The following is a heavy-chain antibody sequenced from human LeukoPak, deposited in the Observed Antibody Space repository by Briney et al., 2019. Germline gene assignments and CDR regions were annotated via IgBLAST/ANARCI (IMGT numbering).Heavy chain of an antibody. CDR1: GFTFGDYA. V-gene: IGHV3-30*02. CDR2: IRYDGSNK. J-gene: IGHJ6*03. Sequence: SGGSLRLSCTASGFTFGDYAMSWVRQAPGKGLEWVAFIRYDGSNKYYADSVKGRFTISRDNSKNTLYLQMNSLRAEDTAVYYCAKDGSSTSCYARCYYYHYMDVWGKGTTVTISS. D-gene: IGHD2-2*01. CDR3: AKDGSSTSCYARCYYYHYMDV.